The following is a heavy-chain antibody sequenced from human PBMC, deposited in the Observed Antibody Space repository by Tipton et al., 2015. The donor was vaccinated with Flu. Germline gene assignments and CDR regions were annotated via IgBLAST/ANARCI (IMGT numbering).Heavy chain of an antibody. D-gene: IGHD3-22*01. Sequence: SLRLSCAASKFTFDNFWMTWVRQAPGKGLQWVATIMHDGSEKFYVDSVSGRFTISRDNAKNSLYLQMSSLRADDTAVYYCARAVWLLGSGGAGGIKEYYFDYWGQGTLVTVSS. V-gene: IGHV3-7*01. J-gene: IGHJ4*02. CDR2: IMHDGSEK. CDR3: ARAVWLLGSGGAGGIKEYYFDY. CDR1: KFTFDNFW.